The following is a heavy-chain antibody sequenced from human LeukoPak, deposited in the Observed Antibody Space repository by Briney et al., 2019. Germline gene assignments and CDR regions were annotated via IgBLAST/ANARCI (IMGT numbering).Heavy chain of an antibody. V-gene: IGHV1-69*04. CDR2: IIPNLGTT. CDR1: GGTSNSRA. Sequence: SSVKVSCKASGGTSNSRAISWVRQAPGQGLEWMGRIIPNLGTTNRAQNFQDRVTLTADKSTNTAYMELTSRTSDDTAVYYCATTNDGGGYQWGDFFDFWGQGTLVTVSS. J-gene: IGHJ4*02. D-gene: IGHD3-22*01. CDR3: ATTNDGGGYQWGDFFDF.